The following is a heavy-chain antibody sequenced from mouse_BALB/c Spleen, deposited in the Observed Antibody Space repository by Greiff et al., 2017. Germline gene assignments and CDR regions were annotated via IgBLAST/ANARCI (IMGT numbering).Heavy chain of an antibody. V-gene: IGHV5-9-4*01. Sequence: EVQLQESGGGLVKPGGSLKLSCAASGFTFSSYAMSWVRQSPEKRLEWVAEISSGGSYTYYPDTVTGRFTISRDNAKNTLYLEMSSLRSEDTAMYYCARDNYDYYAMDYWGQGTSVTVSS. J-gene: IGHJ4*01. CDR3: ARDNYDYYAMDY. D-gene: IGHD2-4*01. CDR2: ISSGGSYT. CDR1: GFTFSSYA.